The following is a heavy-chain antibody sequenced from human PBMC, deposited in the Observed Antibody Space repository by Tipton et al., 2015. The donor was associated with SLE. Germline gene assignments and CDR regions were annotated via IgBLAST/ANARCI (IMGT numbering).Heavy chain of an antibody. CDR2: IYTSGST. Sequence: TLSLTCTVSGGSISSGGYYWTWIRQLPGKGLEWIGRIYTSGSTNYNPSLKSRVTISVDTSKNQFSLKLSSVTAADTAVYYCARVLGVVKSYYMDVWGKGTTVTVSS. CDR3: ARVLGVVKSYYMDV. V-gene: IGHV4-61*02. D-gene: IGHD3-3*01. J-gene: IGHJ6*03. CDR1: GGSISSGGYY.